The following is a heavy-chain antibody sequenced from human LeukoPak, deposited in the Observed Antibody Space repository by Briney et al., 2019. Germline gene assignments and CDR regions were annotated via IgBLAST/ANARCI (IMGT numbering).Heavy chain of an antibody. D-gene: IGHD3-9*01. CDR3: ARAASYYDILTGYPTNYYFDY. J-gene: IGHJ4*02. V-gene: IGHV4-30-2*01. Sequence: PSETLSLTCAVSGGSISSGGYSWSWIRQPPGTGLEWIGYIYHSGSTYYNPSLKSRVTISVDRSKNQFSLKLSSVTAADTAVYYCARAASYYDILTGYPTNYYFDYWGQGTLVTVSS. CDR1: GGSISSGGYS. CDR2: IYHSGST.